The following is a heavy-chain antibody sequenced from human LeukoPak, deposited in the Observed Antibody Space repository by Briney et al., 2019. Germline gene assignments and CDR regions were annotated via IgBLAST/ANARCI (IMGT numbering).Heavy chain of an antibody. Sequence: GGSLRLSCTTSGFTFSNYWMSWVRQAQGKGLEWVSTIGGSGGSTYYANSVKGRFTISRDNSKNTLYLQMNSLRADDTAVYYCARSLGFGELLPIDYWGQGTLVTVSS. V-gene: IGHV3-23*01. CDR1: GFTFSNYW. J-gene: IGHJ4*02. CDR2: IGGSGGST. D-gene: IGHD3-10*01. CDR3: ARSLGFGELLPIDY.